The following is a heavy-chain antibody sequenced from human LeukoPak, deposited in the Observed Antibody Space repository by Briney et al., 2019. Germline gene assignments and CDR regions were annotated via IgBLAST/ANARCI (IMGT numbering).Heavy chain of an antibody. J-gene: IGHJ4*02. D-gene: IGHD6-13*01. Sequence: SETLSLTCTVSGGSISSGGYYWSWIRQPPGKGLEWIGYIYHSGSTYYNPSLKSRVTISVDRSKNQFSLKLSSVTAADTAVYYCARDPSGSSWGQGTLVTVSS. CDR2: IYHSGST. V-gene: IGHV4-30-2*01. CDR3: ARDPSGSS. CDR1: GGSISSGGYY.